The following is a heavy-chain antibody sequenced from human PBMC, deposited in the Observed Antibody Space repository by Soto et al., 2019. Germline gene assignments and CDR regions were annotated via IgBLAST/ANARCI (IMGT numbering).Heavy chain of an antibody. CDR1: GGTFSSYA. Sequence: QVQLVQSGAEVKKPGSSVKVSCKASGGTFSSYAISWVRQAPGQGLEWMGGIIPIFGTANYAQKFQGRVTITADESTSTAYMELSSLRSEDTAVYYCARECSSTSCPNYPYYYYYGMDVWGQGTTVTVSS. D-gene: IGHD2-2*01. CDR2: IIPIFGTA. J-gene: IGHJ6*02. CDR3: ARECSSTSCPNYPYYYYYGMDV. V-gene: IGHV1-69*01.